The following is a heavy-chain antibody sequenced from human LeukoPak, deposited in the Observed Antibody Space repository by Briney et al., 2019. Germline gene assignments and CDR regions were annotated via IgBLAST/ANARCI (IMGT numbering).Heavy chain of an antibody. CDR2: ISGGTT. V-gene: IGHV3-23*01. J-gene: IGHJ4*02. D-gene: IGHD3-10*01. CDR1: GFTFDDYA. CDR3: AKSVYHSGNY. Sequence: GRSLRLSWAASGFTFDDYAMHWVRQAPGNGLEWVSSISGGTTYYAHALKGRVTISRDNSKNTVSLQMNSLRAEDTAVYYCAKSVYHSGNYWGQGTLVTVSS.